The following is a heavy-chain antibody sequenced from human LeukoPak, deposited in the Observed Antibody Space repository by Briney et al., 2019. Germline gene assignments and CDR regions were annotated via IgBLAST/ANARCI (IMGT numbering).Heavy chain of an antibody. Sequence: ASVKVSCKASGYTFTSYDINWVRQATGQGLEWMGWMDPNSGNTGYAQKFQGRVTMTRNTSISTAYMELSSLRSEDTAVYYCARGHYDILTEYYFDYWGQGTLVTVSS. CDR3: ARGHYDILTEYYFDY. D-gene: IGHD3-9*01. V-gene: IGHV1-8*01. J-gene: IGHJ4*02. CDR2: MDPNSGNT. CDR1: GYTFTSYD.